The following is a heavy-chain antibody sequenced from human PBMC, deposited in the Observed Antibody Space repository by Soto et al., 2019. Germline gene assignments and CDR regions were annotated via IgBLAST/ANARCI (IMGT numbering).Heavy chain of an antibody. CDR2: VSQGEGT. J-gene: IGHJ4*02. CDR1: GGSFNDYY. D-gene: IGHD5-18*01. Sequence: SETLSLTCAVYGGSFNDYYWSWIRQPPGKGLEWIGEVSQGEGTNYNPSLKSPVTISVDTSKSQFSLTLTSVTAADTAVYYCARGMDRAKTGYWGQGTLVTVSS. V-gene: IGHV4-34*01. CDR3: ARGMDRAKTGY.